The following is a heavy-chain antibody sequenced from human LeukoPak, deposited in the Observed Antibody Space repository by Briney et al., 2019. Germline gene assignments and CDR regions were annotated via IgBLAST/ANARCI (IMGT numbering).Heavy chain of an antibody. V-gene: IGHV3-48*01. CDR1: GFTFSSYS. J-gene: IGHJ4*02. D-gene: IGHD6-19*01. CDR3: ARSEAVENLDY. Sequence: GGSLRLSCAASGFTFSSYSMNWVRQAPGKGLEWVSYISSSSSTIYYADSVKGRFTISRDNAKNPLYLQMNSLRAEDTAVYYCARSEAVENLDYWGQGTLVTVSS. CDR2: ISSSSSTI.